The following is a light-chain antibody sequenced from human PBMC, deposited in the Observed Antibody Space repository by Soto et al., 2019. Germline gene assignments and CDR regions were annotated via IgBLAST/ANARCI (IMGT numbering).Light chain of an antibody. Sequence: DIQMTQSPSILSASVGDRVTITCRASQSIRSWLAWYQQKPGKAPKLLIYDASNLESGVPSRFSGSGSGTEFTLTISSLQPDDFATYYCQKYNSYLWTFGQGTKVDIK. CDR3: QKYNSYLWT. J-gene: IGKJ1*01. CDR2: DAS. V-gene: IGKV1-5*01. CDR1: QSIRSW.